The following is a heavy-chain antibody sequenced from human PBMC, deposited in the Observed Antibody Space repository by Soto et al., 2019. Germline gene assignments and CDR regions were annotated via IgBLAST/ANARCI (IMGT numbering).Heavy chain of an antibody. CDR3: ARGRYCLTGRCFPNWFDS. J-gene: IGHJ5*01. Sequence: TLSLTCSVSGDSISNLDYFWAWIRQPPGQALEYIGYIYKSATTYYNPSFESRVAISVDTSNSQFSLNVTSVTAADTAVYFCARGRYCLTGRCFPNWFDSWGQGALVTVSS. V-gene: IGHV4-30-4*01. CDR1: GDSISNLDYF. D-gene: IGHD7-27*01. CDR2: IYKSATT.